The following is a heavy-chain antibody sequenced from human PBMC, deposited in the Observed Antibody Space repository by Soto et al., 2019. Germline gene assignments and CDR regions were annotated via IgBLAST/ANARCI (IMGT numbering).Heavy chain of an antibody. CDR3: ARRRARSIYCSSTSCNNWFDP. CDR1: GYTFTSYD. D-gene: IGHD2-2*01. Sequence: ASVKVSCKASGYTFTSYDINWVRQATGQGLEWKGWMNPNSGNTGYAQKFQGRVTMTRNTSISTAYMELNSLRSEDTAVYYCARRRARSIYCSSTSCNNWFDPWGQGTLVTVSS. V-gene: IGHV1-8*01. J-gene: IGHJ5*02. CDR2: MNPNSGNT.